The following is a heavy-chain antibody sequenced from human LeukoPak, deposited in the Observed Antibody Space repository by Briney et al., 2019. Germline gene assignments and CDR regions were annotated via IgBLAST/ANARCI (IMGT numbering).Heavy chain of an antibody. Sequence: PGGPLRLSCAPSGFTFSRFPMQCVRQVPGKGLEYVSSISSSGETSYYANSVKDRFTTSRYNSKNKFHNQMGSRRAEDMAVYYCARVMSGSGSKYFDYWGQGPLVTVSS. CDR3: ARVMSGSGSKYFDY. V-gene: IGHV3-64*01. D-gene: IGHD3-10*01. J-gene: IGHJ4*02. CDR1: GFTFSRFP. CDR2: ISSSGETS.